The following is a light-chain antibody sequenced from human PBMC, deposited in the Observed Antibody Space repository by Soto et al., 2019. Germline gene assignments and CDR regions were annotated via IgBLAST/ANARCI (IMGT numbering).Light chain of an antibody. CDR2: SNN. J-gene: IGLJ1*01. CDR1: SSNIGSNT. Sequence: QSALTQPPSASGTPGQRVTISCSGSSSNIGSNTVNWYQQLPGTAPKLLIYSNNQRPSRVPDRFSGSKSGTSASLAISGLQSEDEADYFCAAWDESLNGYVFGTGTKVTVL. CDR3: AAWDESLNGYV. V-gene: IGLV1-44*01.